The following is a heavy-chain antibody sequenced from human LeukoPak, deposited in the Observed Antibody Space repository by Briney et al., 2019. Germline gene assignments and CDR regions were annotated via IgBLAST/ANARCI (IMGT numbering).Heavy chain of an antibody. J-gene: IGHJ6*03. CDR2: ISRSRSYI. CDR1: GFTFSSYN. D-gene: IGHD6-13*01. V-gene: IGHV3-21*01. Sequence: GGSLRLSCAASGFTFSSYNMNWVRQAPGKGLEWVSSISRSRSYIYYADSVKGRFTISRDNAKNSLYLQMNSLRAEDTAVYYCARGSSSSWLYYYYYYMDVWGKGTTVTISS. CDR3: ARGSSSSWLYYYYYYMDV.